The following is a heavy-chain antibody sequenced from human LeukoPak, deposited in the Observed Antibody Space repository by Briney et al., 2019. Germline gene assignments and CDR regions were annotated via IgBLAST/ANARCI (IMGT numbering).Heavy chain of an antibody. CDR1: GFTFSSYA. J-gene: IGHJ3*02. CDR2: INSDGSST. Sequence: GGSLRLSCAASGFTFSSYAMSWVRQAPGKGLEWVSRINSDGSSTSYANSVKGRFTISRDNAKNTLYLQMNSLRAEDTAVYYCARDHCGGDCYSGDAFDIWGQGTMVTVSS. D-gene: IGHD2-21*02. CDR3: ARDHCGGDCYSGDAFDI. V-gene: IGHV3-74*01.